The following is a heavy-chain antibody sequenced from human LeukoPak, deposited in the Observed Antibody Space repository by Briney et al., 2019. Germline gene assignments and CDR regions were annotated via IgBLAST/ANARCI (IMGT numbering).Heavy chain of an antibody. J-gene: IGHJ4*02. V-gene: IGHV1-69*01. Sequence: SGKVSCKASGGTFSSYAISWVRQAPGQGLEWVGGIIPIFGTANYAQKFQGRVTITADESTSTAYMELSSLRSEDTAVYYCARERCSGGSCYFDYWGQGTLVTVSS. CDR3: ARERCSGGSCYFDY. CDR1: GGTFSSYA. CDR2: IIPIFGTA. D-gene: IGHD2-15*01.